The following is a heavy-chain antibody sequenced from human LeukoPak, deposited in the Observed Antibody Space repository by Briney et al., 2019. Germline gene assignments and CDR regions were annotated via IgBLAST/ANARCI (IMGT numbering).Heavy chain of an antibody. CDR3: ARRPNYYGSGSYSRFDY. CDR2: INHSGST. J-gene: IGHJ4*02. D-gene: IGHD3-10*01. CDR1: GGSFSGYY. V-gene: IGHV4-34*01. Sequence: SETLSLTCAVYGGSFSGYYWSWIRQPPGKGLEWIGEINHSGSTNYNPSLKSRVTISVDTSKNQFSLKLSSVTAADTAVYYCARRPNYYGSGSYSRFDYWGQGTLVTVSS.